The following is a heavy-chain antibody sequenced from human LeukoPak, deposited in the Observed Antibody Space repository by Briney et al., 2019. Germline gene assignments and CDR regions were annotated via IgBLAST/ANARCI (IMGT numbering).Heavy chain of an antibody. D-gene: IGHD3-22*01. J-gene: IGHJ4*02. CDR2: IYSGGST. CDR1: GFTVSSNY. V-gene: IGHV3-53*05. CDR3: AKDSVNYYDSSEDY. Sequence: PGGSLRLSCAASGFTVSSNYMSWVRQAPGKGLEWVSVIYSGGSTYYADSVKGRFTIPRDNSKNTLYLQMNSLRAEDTAVYYCAKDSVNYYDSSEDYWGQGTLVTVSS.